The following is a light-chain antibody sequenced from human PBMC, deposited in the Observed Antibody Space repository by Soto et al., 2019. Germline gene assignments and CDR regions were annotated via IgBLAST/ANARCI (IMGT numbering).Light chain of an antibody. J-gene: IGKJ4*01. CDR3: QQLNSHPLT. CDR2: DAS. CDR1: QGISSY. V-gene: IGKV1-8*01. Sequence: AIRMTQSPSSLSASTGDRVTITFRASQGISSYLAWYQQKPGKAPNLLIYDASTLDSGVPSRFSGSASGTEFTLTISSLQPEDFATYYCQQLNSHPLTFGGGTKVDNK.